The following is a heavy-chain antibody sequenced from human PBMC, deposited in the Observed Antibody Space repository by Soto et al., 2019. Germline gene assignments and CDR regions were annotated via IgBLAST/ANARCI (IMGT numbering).Heavy chain of an antibody. J-gene: IGHJ6*02. CDR1: GYTFTSYG. V-gene: IGHV1-18*01. CDR2: ISAYNGNT. Sequence: GASVKVSCKASGYTFTSYGISWVRQAPGQGLEWMGWISAYNGNTNYAQKLQGRVTMTTDTSTSTAYMELRSLRSDDTAVYYCARVREAGAIYYCYYGMDVWGQGTTVTVSS. CDR3: ARVREAGAIYYCYYGMDV. D-gene: IGHD3-10*01.